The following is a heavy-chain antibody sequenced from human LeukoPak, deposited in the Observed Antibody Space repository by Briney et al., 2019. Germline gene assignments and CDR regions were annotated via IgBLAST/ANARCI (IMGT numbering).Heavy chain of an antibody. CDR1: GGPISSYY. CDR3: ARVDGFGELYYYYYGMDV. D-gene: IGHD3-10*01. Sequence: SETLSLTCTVSGGPISSYYWSWIRQPPGKGLEWIGYIYYSGSTNYNPSLKSRVTISVDTSKNQFSLKLSSVTAADTAVYYCARVDGFGELYYYYYGMDVWGQGTTVTVSS. V-gene: IGHV4-59*01. CDR2: IYYSGST. J-gene: IGHJ6*02.